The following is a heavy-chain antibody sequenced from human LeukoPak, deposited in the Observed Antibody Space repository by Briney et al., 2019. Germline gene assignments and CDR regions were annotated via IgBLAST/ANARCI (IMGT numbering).Heavy chain of an antibody. Sequence: HSGGSLRLSCAASGFTFSSYWMSWVRQAPGKGLEWVANIKQDGSEKYYVDSVKGRFTISRDNAKNSLYLQMNSLRAEDTAVYYCAKDAPAIVGATYIDYWGQGTLVTVSS. V-gene: IGHV3-7*03. CDR3: AKDAPAIVGATYIDY. CDR2: IKQDGSEK. J-gene: IGHJ4*02. CDR1: GFTFSSYW. D-gene: IGHD1-26*01.